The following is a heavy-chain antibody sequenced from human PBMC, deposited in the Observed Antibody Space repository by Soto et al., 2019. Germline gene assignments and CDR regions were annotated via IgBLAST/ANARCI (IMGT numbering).Heavy chain of an antibody. Sequence: GGSLRLSCAASGFTFDDYAMHWVRQAPGKGLEWVSGINSDGTISSYADSVKGRFTISRDNARNTLSLQMNSLRADDTAVYYCARLSGDHSAFFSYGMDARGQGTTVTVSS. D-gene: IGHD2-21*01. V-gene: IGHV3-74*01. CDR1: GFTFDDYA. CDR2: INSDGTIS. J-gene: IGHJ6*02. CDR3: ARLSGDHSAFFSYGMDA.